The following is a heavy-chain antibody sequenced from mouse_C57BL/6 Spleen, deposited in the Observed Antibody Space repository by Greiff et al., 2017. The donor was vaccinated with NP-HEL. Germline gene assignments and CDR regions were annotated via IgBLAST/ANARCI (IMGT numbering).Heavy chain of an antibody. CDR2: IDPSDSST. V-gene: IGHV1-50*01. Sequence: VQLQQSGAELVKPGASVKLSCKASGYTFTSYWVQWVKPWPGQGLEWIGEIDPSDSSTNYKQKFKGKATFTVDPYSSTAYMQISSLTSEDSAVYYWASVYYGNYGDYWGQGTTRTVSS. J-gene: IGHJ2*01. CDR3: ASVYYGNYGDY. D-gene: IGHD2-1*01. CDR1: GYTFTSYW.